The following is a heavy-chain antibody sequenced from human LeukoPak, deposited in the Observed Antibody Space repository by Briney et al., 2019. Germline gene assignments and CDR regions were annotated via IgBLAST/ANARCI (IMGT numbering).Heavy chain of an antibody. CDR3: ARGPARSIAVRGWFDP. D-gene: IGHD6-6*01. V-gene: IGHV1-8*01. CDR1: GYTFTNYD. Sequence: ASVKVSCKASGYTFTNYDINWVRQATGQGLEWMGWMNPNSGNTGYAQKFQGRVTMTRNTSISTAYMELSSLRSEDTALYYCARGPARSIAVRGWFDPWGQGTLVTVSS. CDR2: MNPNSGNT. J-gene: IGHJ5*02.